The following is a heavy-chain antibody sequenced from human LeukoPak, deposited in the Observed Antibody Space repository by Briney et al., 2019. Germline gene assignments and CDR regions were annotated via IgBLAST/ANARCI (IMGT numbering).Heavy chain of an antibody. D-gene: IGHD3-22*01. V-gene: IGHV3-30*02. Sequence: GGCLRLSCAASGFTFRSSGMHSVRQAPGKGLGWVAYIRYDGSNKDYADSVKGRFTISRDNSKNTLYLQMNSLRAEDTAVYYCAKDPLDSSGFFDYWGQGTLVTVSS. J-gene: IGHJ4*02. CDR1: GFTFRSSG. CDR3: AKDPLDSSGFFDY. CDR2: IRYDGSNK.